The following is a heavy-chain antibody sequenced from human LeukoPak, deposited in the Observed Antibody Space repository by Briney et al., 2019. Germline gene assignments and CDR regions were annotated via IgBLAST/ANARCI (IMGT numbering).Heavy chain of an antibody. CDR2: IIPIFGTA. J-gene: IGHJ6*03. CDR1: GGTFSSYA. D-gene: IGHD6-19*01. CDR3: ARASGWGYYYYYYMDV. V-gene: IGHV1-69*13. Sequence: SVKVSCKASGGTFSSYAISWVRQAPGQGLEWMGGIIPIFGTANYAQKFQGRVTITADESTSTAYMELSSLRSGDTAVYYCARASGWGYYYYYYMDVWDKGTTVTISS.